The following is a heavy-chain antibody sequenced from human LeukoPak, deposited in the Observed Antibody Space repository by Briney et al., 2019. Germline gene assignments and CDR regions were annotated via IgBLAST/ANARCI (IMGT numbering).Heavy chain of an antibody. CDR1: GYTFSSYG. D-gene: IGHD6-19*01. Sequence: ASVKVSCKASGYTFSSYGISWVRQAPGQGLEWMGWISGYNGKTNHAQKFQGRVTMTTDTSTSTAYMELRSLRSDDTAVYYCARDPQWLAKFDYWGQGTLVTVSS. CDR2: ISGYNGKT. CDR3: ARDPQWLAKFDY. V-gene: IGHV1-18*01. J-gene: IGHJ4*02.